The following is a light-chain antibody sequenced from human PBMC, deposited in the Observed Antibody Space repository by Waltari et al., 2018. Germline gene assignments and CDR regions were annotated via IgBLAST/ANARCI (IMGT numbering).Light chain of an antibody. V-gene: IGLV2-14*01. CDR2: DVN. J-gene: IGLJ2*01. CDR1: SSDVGYYNY. CDR3: SSYTNYATVI. Sequence: QSALTQPASVSGSPGQSITISCTGTSSDVGYYNYVSWYQQHPGKAPKLMISDVNKRPSGVSNRCSGSKSGNTASLTISGLQAEDEADYYCSSYTNYATVIFGGGTKLTVL.